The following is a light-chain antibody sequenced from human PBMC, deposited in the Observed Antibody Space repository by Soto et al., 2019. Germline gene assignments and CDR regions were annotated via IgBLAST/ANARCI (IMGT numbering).Light chain of an antibody. CDR3: SSYSSSSTLV. J-gene: IGLJ1*01. CDR2: DVS. Sequence: QSVLTQPASVSGSPGQSITISCTGTSSDVGGYKYVSWYQQYPAKAPKLMIYDVSNRPSGVSNRFSGSKSGNTASLTISGLQADDEADYYCSSYSSSSTLVFGTGTRSPS. V-gene: IGLV2-14*03. CDR1: SSDVGGYKY.